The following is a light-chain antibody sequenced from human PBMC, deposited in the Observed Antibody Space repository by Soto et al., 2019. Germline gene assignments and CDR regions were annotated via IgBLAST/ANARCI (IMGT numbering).Light chain of an antibody. V-gene: IGLV2-14*01. CDR2: EVS. CDR3: SSYTSNSTPL. J-gene: IGLJ1*01. Sequence: QAVVTQPASVSGSPGQSITISCTGTRSDVGGYNYVSWYQQHPGKVPKVMIFEVSNRPSGVSNRFSGSKSGNTASLTISGLQAEDESDYYCSSYTSNSTPLFGTGTKLTVL. CDR1: RSDVGGYNY.